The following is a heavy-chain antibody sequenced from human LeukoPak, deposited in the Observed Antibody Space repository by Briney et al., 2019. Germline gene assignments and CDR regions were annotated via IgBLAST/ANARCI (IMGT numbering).Heavy chain of an antibody. Sequence: GGSLRLSCSASGFTLSQYWMHWVRQAPGKGLVWVARVNEDGSRIDHADSVRGRFTISRDITKSTLFLQMNSLRVEDSAICYCVRDFGGEDDYWGQGILVTVSS. J-gene: IGHJ4*02. D-gene: IGHD2-15*01. V-gene: IGHV3-74*01. CDR1: GFTLSQYW. CDR3: VRDFGGEDDY. CDR2: VNEDGSRI.